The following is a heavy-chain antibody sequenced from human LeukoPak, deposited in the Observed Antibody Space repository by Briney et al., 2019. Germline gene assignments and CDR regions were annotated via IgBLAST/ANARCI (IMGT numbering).Heavy chain of an antibody. CDR3: AREGRQDYVYFDC. CDR1: GDSISSYY. D-gene: IGHD4-17*01. J-gene: IGHJ4*02. Sequence: SETLSLTCTVSGDSISSYYWSWIRQPPGKGLEWMGYINYSGNTNYNPSLKSRVTISVDTSKTQFSLRLTSVTAADTAVYYCAREGRQDYVYFDCWGQGTLVTVSS. V-gene: IGHV4-59*01. CDR2: INYSGNT.